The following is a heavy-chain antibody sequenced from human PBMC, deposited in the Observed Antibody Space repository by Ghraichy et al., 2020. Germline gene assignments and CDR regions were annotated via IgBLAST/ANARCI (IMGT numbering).Heavy chain of an antibody. D-gene: IGHD6-13*01. CDR2: VNENGGT. CDR1: GGSFSGSD. CDR3: TRGPTARAAAGTFDS. Sequence: SETLSLTCAVHGGSFSGSDWSWIRQSPGRGMEWIGEVNENGGTNFNPSLEGRATISVATSSIQFSLNLESVTAADTASYYWTRGPTARAAAGTFDSWGQGILVTVSS. V-gene: IGHV4-34*01. J-gene: IGHJ4*02.